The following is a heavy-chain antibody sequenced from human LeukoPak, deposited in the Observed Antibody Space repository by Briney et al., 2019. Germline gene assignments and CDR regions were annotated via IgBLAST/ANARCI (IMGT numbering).Heavy chain of an antibody. J-gene: IGHJ4*02. V-gene: IGHV4-59*12. CDR2: IYYSGST. Sequence: SETLSLTCTVSGGSISSYYWSWIRQPPGKGLEWIGYIYYSGSTNYNPSLKSRVTISVDTSKNQFSLKLSSVTAADTAVYYCARVLSNGIAAAGTTSNAIPWGNFDYWGQGTLVTVSS. CDR3: ARVLSNGIAAAGTTSNAIPWGNFDY. D-gene: IGHD6-13*01. CDR1: GGSISSYY.